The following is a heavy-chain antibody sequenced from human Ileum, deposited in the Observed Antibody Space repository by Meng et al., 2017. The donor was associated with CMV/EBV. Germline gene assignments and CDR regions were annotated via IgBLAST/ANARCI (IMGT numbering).Heavy chain of an antibody. D-gene: IGHD1-26*01. V-gene: IGHV3-23*01. CDR1: GASLGGLA. J-gene: IGHJ1*01. Sequence: GGSLRLSCTGSGASLGGLAMSWVRHSPERGLEWVASITGTGYSTKYADSVKGRFAISRDDSQYTLYLQMNSLAAEDTAEYYCVTSPMLWERFQYWGQGTQVTVSS. CDR3: VTSPMLWERFQY. CDR2: ITGTGYST.